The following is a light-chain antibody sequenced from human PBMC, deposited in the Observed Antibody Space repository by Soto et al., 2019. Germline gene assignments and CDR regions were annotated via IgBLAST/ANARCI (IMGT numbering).Light chain of an antibody. V-gene: IGLV1-47*01. Sequence: QSVLTQPPSASGTPGQRVTISCSVSSSNIGTNYVYWYQQLPGTAPKLLIYRNDQRPFGVPDRFSGSRSGTSASLAISGLRSEDEADYYCAAWADSLSGYVFGTGTKVTVL. CDR2: RND. J-gene: IGLJ1*01. CDR3: AAWADSLSGYV. CDR1: SSNIGTNY.